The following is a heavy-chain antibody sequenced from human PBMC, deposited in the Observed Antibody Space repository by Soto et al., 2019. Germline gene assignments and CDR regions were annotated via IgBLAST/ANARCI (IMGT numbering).Heavy chain of an antibody. J-gene: IGHJ5*02. V-gene: IGHV5-51*01. CDR1: GYIFSYNF. CDR2: IWPRDSDT. Sequence: GDSLNISCKCSGYIFSYNFMVLVRQTPGKGLEWMGIIWPRDSDTRYSPSFQGQVTISADRSISTAYLQWSSLKASDTGMYYCERSMGQGWLDPWGQGTLVTVSS. D-gene: IGHD2-8*01. CDR3: ERSMGQGWLDP.